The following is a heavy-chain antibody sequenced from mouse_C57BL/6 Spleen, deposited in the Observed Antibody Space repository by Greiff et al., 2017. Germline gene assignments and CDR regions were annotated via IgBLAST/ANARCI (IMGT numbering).Heavy chain of an antibody. CDR1: GYTFTDYE. J-gene: IGHJ2*01. CDR2: IDPETGGT. CDR3: TRGGAAQAHYFDY. D-gene: IGHD3-2*02. Sequence: VQLQQSGAELVRPGASVTLSCKASGYTFTDYEMHWVKQTPVHGLEWIGAIDPETGGTAYNQKFKGKAILTADKSSSTAYMELRSLTSEDSAVYYCTRGGAAQAHYFDYWGQGTTLTVSS. V-gene: IGHV1-15*01.